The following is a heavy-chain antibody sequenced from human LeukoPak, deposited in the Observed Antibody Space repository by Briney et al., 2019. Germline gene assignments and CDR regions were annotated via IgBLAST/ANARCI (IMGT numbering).Heavy chain of an antibody. J-gene: IGHJ4*02. CDR1: GGSVTSTNW. CDR3: AREGGFFRPLDY. CDR2: VHLDGRT. Sequence: PSETLSPTCGVSGGSVTSTNWWTWVRQPPGKGLEWIGEVHLDGRTNYNPSLKSRLTISVDLSENHISLRLTSVTAADTAVYYCAREGGFFRPLDYSGQGTLVTVSS. V-gene: IGHV4-4*02. D-gene: IGHD3-3*01.